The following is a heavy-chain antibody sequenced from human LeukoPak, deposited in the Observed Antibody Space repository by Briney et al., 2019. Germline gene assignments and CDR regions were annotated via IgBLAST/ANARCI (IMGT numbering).Heavy chain of an antibody. CDR1: GFTFSSYW. V-gene: IGHV3-7*04. Sequence: GGSLRLSCAASGFTFSSYWMSWVRQAPGKGLEWVANIKQDGSEKYYVDSVKGRFTISRDNAKNSLYLQMNSLRAEDTAVYYCARGTYYDFWSGYPIPYFDYWGQGTLVTVSS. CDR3: ARGTYYDFWSGYPIPYFDY. D-gene: IGHD3-3*01. J-gene: IGHJ4*02. CDR2: IKQDGSEK.